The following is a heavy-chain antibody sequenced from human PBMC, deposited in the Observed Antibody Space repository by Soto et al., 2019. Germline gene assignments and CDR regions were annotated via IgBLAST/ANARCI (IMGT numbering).Heavy chain of an antibody. V-gene: IGHV3-64*01. J-gene: IGHJ6*03. Sequence: EVQLAESGGGLAQPGGSLRLSCAASGFTLSGYAMDWVRQAPGKGLEYVSGISSNGVGTYYANSVQGRFTISRDNSKNSVYGQMGSLRPEDMGVYYCARRSRPHFYYIDFWGKGTTVTVS. D-gene: IGHD6-6*01. CDR2: ISSNGVGT. CDR1: GFTLSGYA. CDR3: ARRSRPHFYYIDF.